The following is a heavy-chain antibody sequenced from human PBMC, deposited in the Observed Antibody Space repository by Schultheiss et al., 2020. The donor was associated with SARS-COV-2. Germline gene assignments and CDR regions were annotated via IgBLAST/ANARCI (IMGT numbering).Heavy chain of an antibody. CDR2: IYHSGST. V-gene: IGHV4-30-2*01. D-gene: IGHD3-10*01. J-gene: IGHJ5*02. CDR3: ARGEWFGDL. CDR1: GGSISSGGYS. Sequence: SETLSLTCAVSGGSISSGGYSWSWIRQPPGKGLEWIGYIYHSGSTNYNPSLKSRVTISVDTSKNQFSLKLSSVTAADTAVYYCARGEWFGDLWGQGTLVTVSS.